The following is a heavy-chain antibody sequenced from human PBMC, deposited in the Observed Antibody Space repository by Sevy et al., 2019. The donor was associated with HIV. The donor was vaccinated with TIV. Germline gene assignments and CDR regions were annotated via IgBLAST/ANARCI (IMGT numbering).Heavy chain of an antibody. CDR3: AREGGDYDILTGYYLPPYYFDY. V-gene: IGHV3-30-3*01. CDR2: ISYDGSNQ. J-gene: IGHJ4*02. Sequence: GGSLRLSCAASGFTFSSYAMHWVRQAPGKGLEWVAVISYDGSNQYYADSVKGRFTISRDNSKNTLYLQMNSLRAEDTAVYYCAREGGDYDILTGYYLPPYYFDYWGQGTLVTVSS. D-gene: IGHD3-9*01. CDR1: GFTFSSYA.